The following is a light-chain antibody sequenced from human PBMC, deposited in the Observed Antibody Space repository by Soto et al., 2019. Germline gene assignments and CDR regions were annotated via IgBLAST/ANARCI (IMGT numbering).Light chain of an antibody. Sequence: QSVLTQPPSVSGAPGQWVTTSCTGSSSNIGAGYDVHWYQQLPGTAPKLLIYGNSNRPSGVPDRFSGSKSGTSASLAITGLQAEDEADYYCQSYDSSLSGYVFGTGTKVTVL. CDR2: GNS. CDR3: QSYDSSLSGYV. CDR1: SSNIGAGYD. J-gene: IGLJ1*01. V-gene: IGLV1-40*01.